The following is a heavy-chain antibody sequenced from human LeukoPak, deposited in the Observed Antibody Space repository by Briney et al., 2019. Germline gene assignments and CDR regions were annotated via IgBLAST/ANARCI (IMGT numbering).Heavy chain of an antibody. D-gene: IGHD6-19*01. V-gene: IGHV4-59*01. CDR3: ARSDGSGWYYFDY. CDR1: GXSISSYY. J-gene: IGHJ4*02. Sequence: SETLSLTCTVSGXSISSYYGSWIRQPPGKGREWIGCIYYSGSTNYNPSLKSRVTISVDTSKNQFSLRLNSVAAADTAVYYCARSDGSGWYYFDYWGQGTLVTVSS. CDR2: IYYSGST.